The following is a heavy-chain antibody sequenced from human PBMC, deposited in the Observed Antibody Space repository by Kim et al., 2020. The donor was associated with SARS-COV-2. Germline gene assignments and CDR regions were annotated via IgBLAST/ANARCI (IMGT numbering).Heavy chain of an antibody. CDR2: IVVGSGNT. J-gene: IGHJ4*02. CDR1: GFTFTSSA. V-gene: IGHV1-58*01. D-gene: IGHD1-26*01. Sequence: SVKVSCKASGFTFTSSAVQWVRQARGQRLEWIGWIVVGSGNTNYAQKFQERVTITRDMSTSTAYMELSSLRSEDTAVYYCAADDSGSYPPPGGYWGQGTLVTVSS. CDR3: AADDSGSYPPPGGY.